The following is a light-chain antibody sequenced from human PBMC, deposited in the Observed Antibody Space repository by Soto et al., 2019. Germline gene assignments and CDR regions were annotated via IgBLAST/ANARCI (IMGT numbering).Light chain of an antibody. J-gene: IGLJ2*01. CDR1: SSDVGGYNY. CDR3: SSYTSSSTLLV. CDR2: EVS. V-gene: IGLV2-14*01. Sequence: QSAPTQPASVSGSPGQSITISCTGTSSDVGGYNYVSWYQQHPGKAPKLMIYEVSNRPSGVSNRFSGSKSGNTASLTISGLQADDEADYYCSSYTSSSTLLVFGGGTKLTVL.